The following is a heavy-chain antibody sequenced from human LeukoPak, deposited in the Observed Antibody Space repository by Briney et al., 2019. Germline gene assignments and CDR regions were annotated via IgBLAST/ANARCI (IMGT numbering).Heavy chain of an antibody. J-gene: IGHJ3*02. D-gene: IGHD3-22*01. Sequence: PGGSLRLSCAASGFMFSSYEMNWVRQAPGKGLEWVSYISSSGSYIYYADSVKGRFTISRDNAKNSLYLQMNSLRAEDTAVYYCARGGPMIIVADAFDIWGQGTMVTVSS. CDR2: ISSSGSYI. CDR1: GFMFSSYE. CDR3: ARGGPMIIVADAFDI. V-gene: IGHV3-21*05.